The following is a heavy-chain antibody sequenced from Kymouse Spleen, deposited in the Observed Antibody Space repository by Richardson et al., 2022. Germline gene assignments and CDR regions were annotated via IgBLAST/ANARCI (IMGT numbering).Heavy chain of an antibody. D-gene: IGHD3-10*01. CDR2: IYYSGST. CDR1: GGSISSYY. Sequence: QVQLQESGPGLVKPSETLSLTCTVSGGSISSYYWSWIRQPPGKGLEWIGYIYYSGSTNYNPSLKSRVTISVDTSKNQFSLKLSSVTAADTAVYYCARYSGSPYYYGMDVWGQGTTVTVSS. CDR3: ARYSGSPYYYGMDV. V-gene: IGHV4-59*01. J-gene: IGHJ6*02.